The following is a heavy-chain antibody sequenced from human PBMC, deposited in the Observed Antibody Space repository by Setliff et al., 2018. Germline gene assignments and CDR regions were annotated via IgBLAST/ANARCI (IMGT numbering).Heavy chain of an antibody. CDR2: IDPKSGRT. Sequence: ASVKVSCKTSGYPFVGYFIYWMRQAPGQGLEWVGWIDPKSGRTKYAVKFQGRVTMTRDTSSSTIYMEVSSLGSEDTAVYYCAGGQPLVRKYYYYMDVWGKGTTVTVSS. V-gene: IGHV1-2*02. D-gene: IGHD3-10*01. J-gene: IGHJ6*03. CDR1: GYPFVGYF. CDR3: AGGQPLVRKYYYYMDV.